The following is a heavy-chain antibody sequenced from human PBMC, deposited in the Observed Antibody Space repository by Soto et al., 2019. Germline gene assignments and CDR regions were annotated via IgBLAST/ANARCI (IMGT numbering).Heavy chain of an antibody. Sequence: QVQLVQSGDEVKKPGSSVKVSCKASGGTLNSYTINWVRQAPGHGPEWLGRIIPVLGVANYAQTFQGRVTITADKSTSTVYMDLTSLRSEDTAVYYCARSSVAAAGTLGNWGPGTLVTVSS. CDR1: GGTLNSYT. J-gene: IGHJ4*02. D-gene: IGHD6-13*01. CDR2: IIPVLGVA. V-gene: IGHV1-69*02. CDR3: ARSSVAAAGTLGN.